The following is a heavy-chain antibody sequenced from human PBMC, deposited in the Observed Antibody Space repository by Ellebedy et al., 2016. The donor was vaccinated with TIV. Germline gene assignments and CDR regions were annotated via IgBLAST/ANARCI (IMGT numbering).Heavy chain of an antibody. CDR2: ISSSSSYI. CDR1: GFTFMSYE. J-gene: IGHJ3*02. D-gene: IGHD2-8*01. CDR3: AREGWGMGAFDI. V-gene: IGHV3-21*01. Sequence: GESLKISCAASGFTFMSYEIHWVRQAPGKGLEWVSSISSSSSYIYYADSVKGRFTISRDNAKNSLYLQMNSLRAEDTAVYYCAREGWGMGAFDIWGQGTMVTVSS.